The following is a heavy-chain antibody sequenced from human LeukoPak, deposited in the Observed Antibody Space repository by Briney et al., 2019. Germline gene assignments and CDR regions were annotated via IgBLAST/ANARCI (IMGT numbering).Heavy chain of an antibody. Sequence: PGGSLRLSCAASGFIVSSNYMSWVRQAPGKGLEWVSIIYSGSSTYYADSVKGRFTISRDNSKNTLFLQMSSLRAEDTAVYYCARANFLYCSSSTCLFDYWGQGTLVTVSS. CDR3: ARANFLYCSSSTCLFDY. CDR1: GFIVSSNY. V-gene: IGHV3-66*02. J-gene: IGHJ4*02. D-gene: IGHD2-2*01. CDR2: IYSGSST.